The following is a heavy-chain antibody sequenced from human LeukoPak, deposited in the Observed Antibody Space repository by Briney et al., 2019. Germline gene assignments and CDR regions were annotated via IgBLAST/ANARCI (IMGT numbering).Heavy chain of an antibody. CDR2: IASDGSST. CDR3: ARDRGDTNPLDY. CDR1: GFTFSSYW. Sequence: GGSLRLSCAASGFTFSSYWMNWVRQAPGKGLVWVSRIASDGSSTTYADSVKGRFTISRDNAKNSLYLQMNTLSAEDTAVYYCARDRGDTNPLDYWGQGTLVTVSS. D-gene: IGHD3-10*01. J-gene: IGHJ4*02. V-gene: IGHV3-74*01.